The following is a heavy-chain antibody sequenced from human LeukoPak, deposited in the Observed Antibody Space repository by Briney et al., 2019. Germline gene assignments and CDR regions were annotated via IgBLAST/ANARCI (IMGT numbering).Heavy chain of an antibody. CDR2: IRYDGSNT. CDR1: GFTFDDYA. Sequence: GGSLRLSGAASGFTFDDYAMHWVRQAPGKGLEWVAFIRYDGSNTYYADSVKGRFTISRDNSKNTLYLQMNSLRAEDTAVYYCAKDLAIFSMVRGVNYFDYWGQGTLVTVSS. CDR3: AKDLAIFSMVRGVNYFDY. V-gene: IGHV3-30*02. D-gene: IGHD3-10*01. J-gene: IGHJ4*02.